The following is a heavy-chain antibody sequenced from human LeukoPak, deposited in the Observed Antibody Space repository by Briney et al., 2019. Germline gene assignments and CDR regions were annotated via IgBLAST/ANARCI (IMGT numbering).Heavy chain of an antibody. J-gene: IGHJ4*02. CDR2: ISSSSSTI. CDR1: GFTFSSYS. CDR3: ARVSIAARGFDY. D-gene: IGHD6-6*01. Sequence: GALRLSCAASGFTFSSYSMNWVRQAPGKGPEWVSYISSSSSTIYYADSVKGRFTISRDNAKNSLYLQMNSLRAEDTAVYYCARVSIAARGFDYWGQGTLVTVSS. V-gene: IGHV3-48*01.